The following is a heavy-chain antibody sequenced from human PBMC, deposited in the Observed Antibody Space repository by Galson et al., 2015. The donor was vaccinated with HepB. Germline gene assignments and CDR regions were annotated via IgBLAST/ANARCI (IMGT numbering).Heavy chain of an antibody. CDR3: ARDYHGMDV. CDR1: GFTFSSYG. V-gene: IGHV3-33*08. Sequence: SLRLSCAASGFTFSSYGMHWVRQAPGEGLEWVAVIWYDGSNKYYADSVKGRFTISRDNSKNTLYLQMNSLRAEDTAVYYCARDYHGMDVWGQGTTVTVSS. CDR2: IWYDGSNK. J-gene: IGHJ6*02.